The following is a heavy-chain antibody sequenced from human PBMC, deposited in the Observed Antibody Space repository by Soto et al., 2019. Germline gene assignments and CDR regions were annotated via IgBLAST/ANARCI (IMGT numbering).Heavy chain of an antibody. CDR2: INHRGNT. Sequence: PSETLSLTCAVSGASFSANYWTWIRQPPGKGLEWIGEINHRGNTNYNPSLKSRVAISTDTSKNQFSLRLNSVTAADTAVYYCASPGWNYWGLGTLVTVSS. CDR3: ASPGWNY. V-gene: IGHV4-34*01. CDR1: GASFSANY. J-gene: IGHJ4*02. D-gene: IGHD2-15*01.